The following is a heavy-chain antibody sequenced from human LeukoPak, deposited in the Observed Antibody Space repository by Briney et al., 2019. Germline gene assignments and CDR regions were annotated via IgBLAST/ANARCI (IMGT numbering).Heavy chain of an antibody. CDR1: GGSFSSYY. J-gene: IGHJ4*02. CDR2: IYYSGST. V-gene: IGHV4-59*01. D-gene: IGHD5-18*01. CDR3: ARGGYSYGAYYFDY. Sequence: SETLSLTCAVYGGSFSSYYWSWIRQPPGKGLEWIGYIYYSGSTNYNPSLKSRVTISVDTSKNQFSLKLSSVTAADTAVYYCARGGYSYGAYYFDYWGQGTLVTVSS.